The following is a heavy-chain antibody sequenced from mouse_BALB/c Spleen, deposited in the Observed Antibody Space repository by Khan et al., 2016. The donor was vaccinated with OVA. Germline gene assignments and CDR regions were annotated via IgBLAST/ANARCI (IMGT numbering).Heavy chain of an antibody. CDR1: GFNIKDYY. V-gene: IGHV14-1*02. Sequence: VQLQQPGAELVRPGVLVKLSCKASGFNIKDYYMHWVKQRPEQGLEWIGWIDPENGETVYDPKFQGKASITANTSSNTAYLQLSSLTSEETVVYYCTGSGYSAWFAYWGQGTPVTVSA. J-gene: IGHJ3*01. CDR2: IDPENGET. CDR3: TGSGYSAWFAY.